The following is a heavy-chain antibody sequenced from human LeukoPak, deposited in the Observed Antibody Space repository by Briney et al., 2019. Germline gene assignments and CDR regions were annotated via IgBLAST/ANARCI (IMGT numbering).Heavy chain of an antibody. V-gene: IGHV1-8*01. J-gene: IGHJ6*02. CDR1: GYTFTSYD. Sequence: GASVKVSCKASGYTFTSYDINWVRQATGQGLEWMGWMNPNSGNTGYAQKFQGRVTMTRNTSISTAYMELSSLRSEDTAVYYCARARKNSGYGGQYYYGMDVWGQGTTVTVSS. CDR2: MNPNSGNT. D-gene: IGHD5-12*01. CDR3: ARARKNSGYGGQYYYGMDV.